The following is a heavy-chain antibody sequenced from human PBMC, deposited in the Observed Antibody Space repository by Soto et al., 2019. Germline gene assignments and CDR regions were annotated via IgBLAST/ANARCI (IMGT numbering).Heavy chain of an antibody. CDR1: GFSLSTSGVG. J-gene: IGHJ4*02. CDR2: IYWDDDK. D-gene: IGHD3-16*01. Sequence: QITLKESGPTLVKPTQTLTLTCTFSGFSLSTSGVGVGWIRQPPGKALDCLALIYWDDDKRYSPSLKSRLTITKGTSKNQVVLTMTNMDPVDKTTYYWAHLRKPLGPLPYYFDHWGQGTLVTVSS. CDR3: AHLRKPLGPLPYYFDH. V-gene: IGHV2-5*02.